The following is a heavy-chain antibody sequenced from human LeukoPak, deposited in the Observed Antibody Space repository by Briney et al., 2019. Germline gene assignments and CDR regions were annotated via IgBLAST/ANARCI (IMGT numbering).Heavy chain of an antibody. CDR3: ARRQGCGSTSCPPDY. V-gene: IGHV5-51*01. J-gene: IGHJ4*02. CDR1: GYSFNTYW. CDR2: IYPGDSDT. D-gene: IGHD2-2*01. Sequence: HGESLKISCRGSGYSFNTYWIGWVRQMPGKDLEWMGIIYPGDSDTRYSPSFQGQVTMSADKSINTAYLQWSSLKASDTAMYYCARRQGCGSTSCPPDYWGQGTLVTVSS.